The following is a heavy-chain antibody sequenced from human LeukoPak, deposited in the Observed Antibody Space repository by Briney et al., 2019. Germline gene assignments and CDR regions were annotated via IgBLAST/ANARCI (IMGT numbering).Heavy chain of an antibody. D-gene: IGHD1-1*01. CDR2: IYYSGST. Sequence: LRLSCAASGFTFSDHYMSWIRQHPGKGLEWIGYIYYSGSTYYNPSLRSRLTISVDTSKNQFSLKLSSVTAADTAVYYCARDRSGYNDFDYWGQGTLVTVSS. V-gene: IGHV4-31*02. J-gene: IGHJ4*02. CDR1: GFTFSDHY. CDR3: ARDRSGYNDFDY.